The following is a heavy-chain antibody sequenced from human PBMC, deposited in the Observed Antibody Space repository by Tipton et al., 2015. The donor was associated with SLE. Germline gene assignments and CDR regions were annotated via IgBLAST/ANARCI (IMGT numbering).Heavy chain of an antibody. D-gene: IGHD6-19*01. CDR3: ARPYRSGWNGVFHI. Sequence: SLRLSCAASGFTFSSYSMNWVRQAPGKGLEWVSSISSSSSYIYYADSVKGRFTISRDNAKNSLYLQMNSLRAEDTAVYYCARPYRSGWNGVFHIWGQGTMVTVSS. CDR2: ISSSSSYI. CDR1: GFTFSSYS. J-gene: IGHJ3*02. V-gene: IGHV3-21*01.